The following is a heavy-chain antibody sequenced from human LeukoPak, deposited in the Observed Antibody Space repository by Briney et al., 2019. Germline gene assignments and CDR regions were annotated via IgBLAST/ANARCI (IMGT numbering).Heavy chain of an antibody. CDR1: GYTFIGYY. D-gene: IGHD6-19*01. CDR2: INPSGGST. CDR3: ARVVSSGWWGSDY. Sequence: ASVKVSCKASGYTFIGYYMHWVRQAPGQGLEWMGIINPSGGSTSYAQKFQGRVTMTRDTSTSTVYMELSSLRSEDTAVYYCARVVSSGWWGSDYWGQGTLVTVSS. V-gene: IGHV1-46*01. J-gene: IGHJ4*02.